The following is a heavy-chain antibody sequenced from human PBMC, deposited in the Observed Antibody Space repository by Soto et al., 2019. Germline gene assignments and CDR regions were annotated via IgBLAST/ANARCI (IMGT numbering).Heavy chain of an antibody. CDR1: GYTLTGYY. Sequence: ASVKVSCKASGYTLTGYYMHWVRQAPGQGLEWMGWINPNSGGTNYAQKFQGRVTMTRDTSISTAYMELSRLRSDDTAVYYCARDSSAMAEKNAFDIWGQGTMVTVSS. J-gene: IGHJ3*02. V-gene: IGHV1-2*02. CDR3: ARDSSAMAEKNAFDI. CDR2: INPNSGGT. D-gene: IGHD5-18*01.